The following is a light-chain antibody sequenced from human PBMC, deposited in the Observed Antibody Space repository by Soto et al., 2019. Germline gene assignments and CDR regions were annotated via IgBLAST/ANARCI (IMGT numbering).Light chain of an antibody. CDR1: QSVSSN. J-gene: IGKJ1*01. CDR2: GAS. V-gene: IGKV3-15*01. Sequence: EIVMPHSPATRSFSPLERATLSCISSQSVSSNLAWYQQKPGQAPRLLXYGASTRATGIPARFSGSGSGTEFTLTISSLQSEDFAVYYCQQYNNWPAWTFGQGTKVDIK. CDR3: QQYNNWPAWT.